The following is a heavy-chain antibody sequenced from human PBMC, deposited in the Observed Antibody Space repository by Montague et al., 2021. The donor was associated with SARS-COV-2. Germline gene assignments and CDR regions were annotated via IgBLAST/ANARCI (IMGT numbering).Heavy chain of an antibody. D-gene: IGHD3-10*01. V-gene: IGHV3-33*08. CDR3: AREYSAPRWFGEYNRYGMDV. CDR1: GFTFSSYD. Sequence: SLRPSCAASGFTFSSYDMHWVRQAPGRGLEWVAVIWYDGSNQYYGDSVKGRFTISRDNSKNTLYLQTNSLRAEDTAVYYCAREYSAPRWFGEYNRYGMDVWGQGTTVTVSS. J-gene: IGHJ6*02. CDR2: IWYDGSNQ.